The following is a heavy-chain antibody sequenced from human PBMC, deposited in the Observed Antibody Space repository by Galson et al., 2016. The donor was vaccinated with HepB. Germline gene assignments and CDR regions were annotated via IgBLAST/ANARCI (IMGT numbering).Heavy chain of an antibody. CDR1: GFTLSSYR. J-gene: IGHJ3*02. CDR3: ARDKSSGYSDAFDM. V-gene: IGHV3-21*01. CDR2: ISRGGTYK. D-gene: IGHD3-22*01. Sequence: LRLSCAASGFTLSSYRINWVRQAPGKGLEWVSSISRGGTYKYYAVSVEGRFTTSRDNAKNSLYLQMNSLRAEDTAVYFCARDKSSGYSDAFDMWGQGTMVAVSS.